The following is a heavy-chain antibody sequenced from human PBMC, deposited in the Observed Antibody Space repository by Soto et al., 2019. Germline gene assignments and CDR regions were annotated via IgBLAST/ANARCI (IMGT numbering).Heavy chain of an antibody. Sequence: EVQLLESGGGLVQPGGSLRLSCVASGFTFSTYTMSWVRQAPGKGLEWVSVISGSGGRPSYADSVQGRFSISRDNPKNTLYLQMNGLRGEETARYYCAKARCITTDCYVPDYWGQGTLVTVSS. CDR1: GFTFSTYT. J-gene: IGHJ4*02. CDR2: ISGSGGRP. V-gene: IGHV3-23*01. D-gene: IGHD3-10*01. CDR3: AKARCITTDCYVPDY.